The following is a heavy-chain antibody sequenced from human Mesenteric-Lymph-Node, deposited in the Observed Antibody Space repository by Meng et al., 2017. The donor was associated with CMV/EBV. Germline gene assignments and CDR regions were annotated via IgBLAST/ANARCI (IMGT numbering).Heavy chain of an antibody. V-gene: IGHV4-39*07. D-gene: IGHD2-21*01. CDR2: IYHSGST. Sequence: LTCTVSGASISSSGYYWGWIRQPPGKGLEWIGEIYHSGSTNYNPSLKSRVTISVDKSKNQFSLKLSSVTAADTAVYYCARFGENYRDWGQGTLVTVSS. J-gene: IGHJ4*02. CDR1: GASISSSGYY. CDR3: ARFGENYRD.